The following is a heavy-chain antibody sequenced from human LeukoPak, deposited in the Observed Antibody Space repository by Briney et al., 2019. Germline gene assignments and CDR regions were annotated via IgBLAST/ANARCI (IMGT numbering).Heavy chain of an antibody. J-gene: IGHJ4*02. Sequence: GGSLRLCCAASAFTVSGNYMSWVRQAPGKGLEWVSAIYSAGNTYYADSVKGRFTISRDNSKNTLYLQMNSLRAEDTAVYYCAREGNDGYNLGFDYWGQGILVTVSS. CDR2: IYSAGNT. CDR3: AREGNDGYNLGFDY. D-gene: IGHD5-24*01. V-gene: IGHV3-66*01. CDR1: AFTVSGNY.